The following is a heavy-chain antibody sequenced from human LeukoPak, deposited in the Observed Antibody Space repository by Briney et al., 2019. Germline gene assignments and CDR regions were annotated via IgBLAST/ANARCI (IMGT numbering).Heavy chain of an antibody. D-gene: IGHD6-6*01. CDR1: VGSIRGGSYS. CDR2: FYTSGST. V-gene: IGHV4-61*02. Sequence: SETLSLTCTVPVGSIRGGSYSWSWIRQPPGKGREWFGRFYTSGSTNYNPSLKSRVTISVDTSKNQFSLKLSSVTAADTAVYYCAREVIAAHNWFDPWGQGTLVTVSS. CDR3: AREVIAAHNWFDP. J-gene: IGHJ5*02.